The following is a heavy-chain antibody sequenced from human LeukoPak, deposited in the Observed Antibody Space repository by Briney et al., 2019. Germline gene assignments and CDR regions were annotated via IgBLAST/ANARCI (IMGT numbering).Heavy chain of an antibody. CDR3: ARGARDGYNYWGDHYYYYMDV. CDR2: INHSGST. D-gene: IGHD5-24*01. Sequence: PSETLSLTCAVYGGSFSGYYWSWIRQPPGKGLEWIGEINHSGSTNYNPSLKSRVTISVDTSKNQFSLKLSSVTAADTAVYYCARGARDGYNYWGDHYYYYMDVWGKGTTVTVSS. CDR1: GGSFSGYY. V-gene: IGHV4-34*01. J-gene: IGHJ6*03.